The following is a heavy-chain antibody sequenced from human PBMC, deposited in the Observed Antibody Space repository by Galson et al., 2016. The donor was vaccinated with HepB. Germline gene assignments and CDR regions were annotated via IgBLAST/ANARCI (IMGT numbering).Heavy chain of an antibody. CDR2: IYFDASVK. V-gene: IGHV3-33*03. CDR1: GFLFRAYG. D-gene: IGHD2-2*02. J-gene: IGHJ4*02. CDR3: VPKCSSSCYRDFDS. Sequence: SLRLSCAASGFLFRAYGMHWVRQAPGKGLEWVAAIYFDASVKSYADSVKGRFTISRDNAKNSMYLQMNSLRVEDTAVYYCVPKCSSSCYRDFDSWGQGTLVTVSS.